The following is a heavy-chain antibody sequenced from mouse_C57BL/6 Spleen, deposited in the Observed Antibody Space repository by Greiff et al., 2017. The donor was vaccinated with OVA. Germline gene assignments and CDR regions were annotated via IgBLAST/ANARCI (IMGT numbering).Heavy chain of an antibody. J-gene: IGHJ2*01. CDR3: ARRSMITWAMDY. Sequence: QVQLQQPGPELVMPGASVKLSCKASGYTFTSYWMHWVKQRPGKGLEWIGEIDPYDSDTNYNQKFKGKATLTVDKSSRTAYMQLRSLTSDDSAVYYCARRSMITWAMDYWGQGTTLTVSS. CDR2: IDPYDSDT. CDR1: GYTFTSYW. D-gene: IGHD2-4*01. V-gene: IGHV1-69*01.